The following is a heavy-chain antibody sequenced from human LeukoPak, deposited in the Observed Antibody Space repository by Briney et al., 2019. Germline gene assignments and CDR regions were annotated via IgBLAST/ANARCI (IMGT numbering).Heavy chain of an antibody. D-gene: IGHD5-12*01. CDR1: GFTFSHYW. V-gene: IGHV3-7*01. J-gene: IGHJ4*02. CDR2: INQDGSEE. CDR3: VRDGGVSGYDLLDY. Sequence: GGSLRLSCAASGFTFSHYWMTWVRQAPGKGLEWVAQINQDGSEEYYMDSVKARFTVSRDNAKNSVFLQMNSLRAEDTAVYYCVRDGGVSGYDLLDYWGQGTLVTVSS.